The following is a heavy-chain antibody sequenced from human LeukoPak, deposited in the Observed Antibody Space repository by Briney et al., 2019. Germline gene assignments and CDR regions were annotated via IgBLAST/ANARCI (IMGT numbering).Heavy chain of an antibody. Sequence: GGSLRLSCAASQFTFSNYAMSWVRQAPGKGLEWVSAISGSGNTTYFGDSVTGRFTISRDNPKNTLYLQMNSLRAEDTAVYYCAKGGDYYYYYGMDVWGQGTTVTVPS. CDR2: ISGSGNTT. CDR3: AKGGDYYYYYGMDV. V-gene: IGHV3-23*01. J-gene: IGHJ6*02. CDR1: QFTFSNYA.